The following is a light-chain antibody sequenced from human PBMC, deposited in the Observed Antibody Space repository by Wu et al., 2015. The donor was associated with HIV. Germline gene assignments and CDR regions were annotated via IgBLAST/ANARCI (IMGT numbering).Light chain of an antibody. Sequence: EIVMTQSPATLSVSPGERATLSCRASQSVSSNLAWYQQKPGQAPRLLIYDASTRATDIPVRFSGSGSGTEFTLTISSLQSEDFAVYYCHQYNKWPQGTFGQGTKVEIK. CDR3: HQYNKWPQGT. J-gene: IGKJ1*01. CDR1: QSVSSN. CDR2: DAS. V-gene: IGKV3-15*01.